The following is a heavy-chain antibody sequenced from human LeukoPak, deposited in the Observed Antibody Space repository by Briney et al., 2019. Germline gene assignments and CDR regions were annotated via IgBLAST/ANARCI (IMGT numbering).Heavy chain of an antibody. CDR3: ARCGVGVAAAAANC. CDR2: ISTSGSII. J-gene: IGHJ4*02. V-gene: IGHV3-11*04. Sequence: PGGSLRLSCAASGFTFSDYYMSWIRQAPGKGLEWVSYISTSGSIIFYADSVKGRFTISRDNAKNSLYLQMNSLRAEDTAVYYCARCGVGVAAAAANCWGQGTLLTVSS. D-gene: IGHD6-13*01. CDR1: GFTFSDYY.